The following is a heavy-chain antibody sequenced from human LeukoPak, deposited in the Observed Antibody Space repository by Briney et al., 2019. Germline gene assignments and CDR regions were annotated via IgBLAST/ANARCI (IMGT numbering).Heavy chain of an antibody. D-gene: IGHD6-13*01. J-gene: IGHJ4*02. CDR3: ARDCSKQQLVFDY. CDR2: ISNSGSTI. V-gene: IGHV3-11*04. CDR1: GVTFSDYY. Sequence: PGGSLRLSCAPSGVTFSDYYMSGLRQAPGKGLEWVSYISNSGSTIYYAESVKGRFTISRDNAKNSLYLQMNSLRAEDTAEYYCARDCSKQQLVFDYWGQGTLVTVSS.